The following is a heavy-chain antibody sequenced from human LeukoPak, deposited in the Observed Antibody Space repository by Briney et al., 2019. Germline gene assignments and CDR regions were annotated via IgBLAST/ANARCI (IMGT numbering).Heavy chain of an antibody. CDR3: ARSLWPEDY. CDR1: GFAFSSYW. V-gene: IGHV3-7*01. Sequence: PGGSLRLSCEASGFAFSSYWASWARQLQGRGLEWVANINQDGNSQNYVDSVRGRFTISKDNAKNSVYLQMNSLRAEDTAVYYCARSLWPEDYWGQGILVTVSS. CDR2: INQDGNSQ. J-gene: IGHJ4*02. D-gene: IGHD2-21*01.